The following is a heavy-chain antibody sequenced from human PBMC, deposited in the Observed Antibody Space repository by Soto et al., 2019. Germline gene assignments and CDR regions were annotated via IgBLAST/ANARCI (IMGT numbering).Heavy chain of an antibody. CDR3: ARSGDGALRWYFDL. Sequence: QVQLQESGPGLVKPSETLSLTCTVSGGSISSYYWSWIRQPPGKGLEWIGYIYYSGSTNYNPSLKSRVTISVDTSKNQFSLKLSSVTAADTAVYYCARSGDGALRWYFDLWGRGTLVTVSS. CDR1: GGSISSYY. CDR2: IYYSGST. V-gene: IGHV4-59*08. J-gene: IGHJ2*01. D-gene: IGHD3-16*01.